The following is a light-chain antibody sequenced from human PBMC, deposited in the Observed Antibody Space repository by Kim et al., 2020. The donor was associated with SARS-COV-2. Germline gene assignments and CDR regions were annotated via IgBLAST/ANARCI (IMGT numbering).Light chain of an antibody. J-gene: IGKJ5*01. CDR3: QQYNNWPPDT. V-gene: IGKV3-15*01. Sequence: EIVMTQSPATLSVSPGERATISCRASQSVSSNLAWYQQKPGQAPRLLIYGASTRPTGIPARFSGSGSGTEFTLTISSLQSEDFAVYYCQQYNNWPPDTFGQGTRLEIK. CDR1: QSVSSN. CDR2: GAS.